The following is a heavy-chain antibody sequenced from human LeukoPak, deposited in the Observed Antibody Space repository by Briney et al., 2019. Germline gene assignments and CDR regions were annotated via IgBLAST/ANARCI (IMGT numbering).Heavy chain of an antibody. CDR2: IYTSGST. V-gene: IGHV4-4*07. Sequence: SETLSLTCTVSGGSISSYYWLWIRQPAGKGLEGIGRIYTSGSTNYNPSLKSRVTMSVDTSKNQFSLKLSSVTAANTAVYYCARRPDSSWYNNWFDPWGQGTLVPVSS. CDR1: GGSISSYY. D-gene: IGHD6-13*01. J-gene: IGHJ5*02. CDR3: ARRPDSSWYNNWFDP.